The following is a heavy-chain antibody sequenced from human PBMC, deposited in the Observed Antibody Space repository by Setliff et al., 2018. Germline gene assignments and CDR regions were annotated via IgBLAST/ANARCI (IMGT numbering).Heavy chain of an antibody. V-gene: IGHV4-59*01. Sequence: SETLSLTCTVSGGPFSGASIWSWIRQPPGKGLEFIGYVYHSGTAKYDPSLESRAIMSVDASKNEISRKLKSVTAADTAVYYCAKGGTYRYFDFWGQGALVTVSS. J-gene: IGHJ4*02. CDR3: AKGGTYRYFDF. D-gene: IGHD1-1*01. CDR2: VYHSGTA. CDR1: GGPFSGAS.